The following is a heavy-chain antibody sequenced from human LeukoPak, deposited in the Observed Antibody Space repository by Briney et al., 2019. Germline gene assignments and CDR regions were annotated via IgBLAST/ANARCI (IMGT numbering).Heavy chain of an antibody. CDR1: GDSFSSHY. D-gene: IGHD4-17*01. V-gene: IGHV4-59*11. Sequence: SETLSLTCAVSGDSFSSHYWTWIRQSPGTGLEWIGYISHIGRTNYNPSLKSRVTISIDTSKNQFSLKLRPVTAADMAVYYCARDLVTVTKGFDIWGQGTMVSVSS. CDR3: ARDLVTVTKGFDI. J-gene: IGHJ3*02. CDR2: ISHIGRT.